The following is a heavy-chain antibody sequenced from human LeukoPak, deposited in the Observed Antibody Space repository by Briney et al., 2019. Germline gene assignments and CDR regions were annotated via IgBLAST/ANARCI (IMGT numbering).Heavy chain of an antibody. D-gene: IGHD2-15*01. Sequence: ASVKVSCKASGYTFTNYGLSWVRQAPGQGLEWVGWISTSRGNTIYAQKFQGRVTMTTDTSTTTAYIEVRSLRSDDTAVYYCARETLGYCSGGSCRNPDYWGQGTLVTVSS. CDR3: ARETLGYCSGGSCRNPDY. V-gene: IGHV1-18*01. CDR1: GYTFTNYG. CDR2: ISTSRGNT. J-gene: IGHJ4*02.